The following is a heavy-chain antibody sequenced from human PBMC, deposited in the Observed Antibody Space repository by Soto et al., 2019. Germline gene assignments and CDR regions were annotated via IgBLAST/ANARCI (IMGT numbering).Heavy chain of an antibody. D-gene: IGHD1-1*01. CDR1: GFTFDDNA. J-gene: IGHJ4*02. V-gene: IGHV3-9*01. CDR3: ARGGLEPFDY. CDR2: INWKSDI. Sequence: GGSLRLSCAVSGFTFDDNAMHWVRQAPEKGLEWVSGINWKSDIGYADSVKGRFTISRDDAKSELYLQMNSLRAEDTAVYYCARGGLEPFDYWGQGALVTVSS.